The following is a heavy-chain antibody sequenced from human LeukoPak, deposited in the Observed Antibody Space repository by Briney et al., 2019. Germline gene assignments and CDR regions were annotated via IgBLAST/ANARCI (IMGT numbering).Heavy chain of an antibody. Sequence: GGSLRLSCAASGFSFSNAWMDWVRQAPGKGLEWVAVIPYDGSNKYYADSVKGRFTISRDNSKNTLYLQMNSLRAEDTAVYYCTREGKWLPHYWGQGTLVTVSS. CDR3: TREGKWLPHY. D-gene: IGHD5-12*01. CDR2: IPYDGSNK. CDR1: GFSFSNAW. V-gene: IGHV3-30*03. J-gene: IGHJ4*02.